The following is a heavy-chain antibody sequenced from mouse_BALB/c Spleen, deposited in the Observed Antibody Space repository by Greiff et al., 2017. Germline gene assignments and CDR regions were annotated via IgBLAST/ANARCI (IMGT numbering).Heavy chain of an antibody. Sequence: EVQVVESGGGLVQPGGSLKLSCAASGFTFRSYTMSWVRQTPEKRLEWVAYISNGGGSTYYPDTVKGRFTISRDNAKNTLYLQMSSLKSEDTAMYYCARHTPGPGSSPYWYFDVWGAGTTVTVSS. J-gene: IGHJ1*01. CDR1: GFTFRSYT. D-gene: IGHD1-1*01. CDR2: ISNGGGST. CDR3: ARHTPGPGSSPYWYFDV. V-gene: IGHV5-12-2*01.